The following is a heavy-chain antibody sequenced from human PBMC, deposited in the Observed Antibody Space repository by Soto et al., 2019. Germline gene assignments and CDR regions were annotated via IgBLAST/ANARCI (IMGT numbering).Heavy chain of an antibody. CDR1: GGSISSSNW. CDR3: AREGSSADYYYYGMDV. CDR2: IYHSGST. D-gene: IGHD2-2*01. J-gene: IGHJ6*02. Sequence: PSETLSLTCAVSGGSISSSNWWSWVRQPPGKGLEWIGEIYHSGSTNYNPSLKSRVTISVDKSKNQFSLKLSSVTAADTAVYYCAREGSSADYYYYGMDVWGQGTTVTVSS. V-gene: IGHV4-4*02.